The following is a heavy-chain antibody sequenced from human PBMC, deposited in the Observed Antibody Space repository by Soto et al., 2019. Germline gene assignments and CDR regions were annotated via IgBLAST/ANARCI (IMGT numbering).Heavy chain of an antibody. Sequence: SETLSLTCAVYGGSFSGYYWSWIRQPPGKGLEWIGEINHSGGTNYNPSLKSRVTISVDTSKNQFSLKLSSGTAADTAVYYCARSPAADDAFDIWGQGTMVTVSS. D-gene: IGHD6-13*01. CDR2: INHSGGT. V-gene: IGHV4-34*01. J-gene: IGHJ3*02. CDR3: ARSPAADDAFDI. CDR1: GGSFSGYY.